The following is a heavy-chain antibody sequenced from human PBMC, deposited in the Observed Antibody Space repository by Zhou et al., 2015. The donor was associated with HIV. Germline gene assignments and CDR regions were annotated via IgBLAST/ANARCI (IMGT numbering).Heavy chain of an antibody. Sequence: QVQLVQSGTEVKKPGSSVKVSCKASGGIFSGSDISWVRQAPGQGLEWMGGIIPIFEVQNYAQKFRGRLTITADRSTSAAYMELTSLRSEDAAIYYCAKSSGDYDYAFEYGAKG. J-gene: IGHJ3*02. V-gene: IGHV1-69*17. CDR2: IIPIFEVQ. CDR1: GGIFSGSD. D-gene: IGHD3-22*01. CDR3: AKSSGDYDYAFE.